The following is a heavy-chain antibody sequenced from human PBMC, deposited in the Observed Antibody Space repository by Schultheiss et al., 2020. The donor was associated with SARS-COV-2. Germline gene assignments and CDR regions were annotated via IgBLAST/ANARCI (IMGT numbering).Heavy chain of an antibody. Sequence: GSLRLSCAASGFTFSSYGMHWVRQAPGKGLEWVAVIWYDGSNKYYADSVKGRFTISRDNSKNTLYLQMNSLRAEDTAVYYCARDGGSYGGPHHGMDVWGQGTTVTVSS. J-gene: IGHJ6*02. CDR2: IWYDGSNK. CDR1: GFTFSSYG. V-gene: IGHV3-33*01. CDR3: ARDGGSYGGPHHGMDV. D-gene: IGHD5-18*01.